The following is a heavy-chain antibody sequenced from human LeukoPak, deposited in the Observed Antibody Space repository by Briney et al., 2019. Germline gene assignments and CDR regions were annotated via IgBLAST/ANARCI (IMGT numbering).Heavy chain of an antibody. Sequence: GGSLRLSCAASGFTFSSYAMHWVRQAPGKGLEWVAVISYDGSNKYYADSVKGRFTISRDNSKSTLYLQMNSLRAEDTAVYYCARGLYDSSGYSYWGQGTLVTVSS. CDR2: ISYDGSNK. D-gene: IGHD3-22*01. CDR1: GFTFSSYA. J-gene: IGHJ4*02. V-gene: IGHV3-30-3*01. CDR3: ARGLYDSSGYSY.